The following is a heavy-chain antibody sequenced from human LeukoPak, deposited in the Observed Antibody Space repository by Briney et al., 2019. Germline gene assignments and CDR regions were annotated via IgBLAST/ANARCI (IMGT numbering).Heavy chain of an antibody. V-gene: IGHV2-5*01. CDR3: AHSPDCYSTSCYYDS. J-gene: IGHJ4*02. D-gene: IGHD2-2*01. CDR1: GGSISSSSYY. Sequence: ALSLTCTVSGGSISSSSYYWGWIRQPPGKALEWLTLIYWNDDTRYSPSLKSRLTITKDTSKNQVVLTLTNMDPVDTATYYCAHSPDCYSTSCYYDSWGQGTLVSVSS. CDR2: IYWNDDT.